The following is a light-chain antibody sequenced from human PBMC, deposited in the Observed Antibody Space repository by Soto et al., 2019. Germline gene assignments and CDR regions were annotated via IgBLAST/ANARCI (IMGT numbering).Light chain of an antibody. Sequence: IVLTKSPGTLSLSPGERATLSCRASQSVNSDYVAWYQQRPGQAPRLLIYAASSRAAGIPDRFIGSRSGTDFTLTILRLEPEDFAVYHCQQYGTSPPSFGQGNKLEIK. CDR1: QSVNSDY. CDR2: AAS. J-gene: IGKJ2*01. V-gene: IGKV3-20*01. CDR3: QQYGTSPPS.